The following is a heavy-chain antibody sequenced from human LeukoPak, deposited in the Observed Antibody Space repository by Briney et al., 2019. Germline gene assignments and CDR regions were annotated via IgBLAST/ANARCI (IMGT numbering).Heavy chain of an antibody. CDR1: GYTFTNYW. Sequence: GESLKISCKGSGYTFTNYWIVWVRQAPGQGLEWMGWINPNSGGTNYAQKFQGRVTMTRDTSISTAYMELSRLRSDDTAVYYCARDALYYYGSGSYYRGDAFDIWGQGTMVTVSS. D-gene: IGHD3-10*01. J-gene: IGHJ3*02. CDR2: INPNSGGT. CDR3: ARDALYYYGSGSYYRGDAFDI. V-gene: IGHV1-2*02.